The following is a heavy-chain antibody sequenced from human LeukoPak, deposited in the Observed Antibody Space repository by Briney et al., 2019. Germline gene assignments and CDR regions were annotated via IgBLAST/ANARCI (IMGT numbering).Heavy chain of an antibody. Sequence: GGSLRLFCAASGFTFSDYGMHWVRQAPGKGLECLAFVRDGGSNEYYADSVKGRFTISRDNSKNTLSLQMNSLRAEDTAVYYCAQGGGYCTNGICYRRNYNYYMDVWGKGTTVTVSS. D-gene: IGHD2-8*01. J-gene: IGHJ6*03. V-gene: IGHV3-30*02. CDR3: AQGGGYCTNGICYRRNYNYYMDV. CDR2: VRDGGSNE. CDR1: GFTFSDYG.